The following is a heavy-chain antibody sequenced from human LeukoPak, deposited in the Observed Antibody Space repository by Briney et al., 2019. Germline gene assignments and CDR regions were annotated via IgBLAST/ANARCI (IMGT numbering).Heavy chain of an antibody. J-gene: IGHJ4*02. CDR2: ISGSGGST. D-gene: IGHD2-2*02. CDR1: GFTFSSYA. V-gene: IGHV3-23*01. CDR3: ATLIYCSSTSCYTDYFDY. Sequence: PGGSLRLSCAASGFTFSSYAMSWVRQAPGKGLEWVSAISGSGGSTYYADSVKGRYTISRDNSKNTLYLQMNSLRAEDTAVYYCATLIYCSSTSCYTDYFDYWGQGTLVTVS.